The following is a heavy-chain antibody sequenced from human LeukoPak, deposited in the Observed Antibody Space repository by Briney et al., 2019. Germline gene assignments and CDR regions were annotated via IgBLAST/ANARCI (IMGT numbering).Heavy chain of an antibody. CDR2: IKQDGSEK. J-gene: IGHJ4*02. V-gene: IGHV3-7*03. CDR3: AKILVWELPNFDY. D-gene: IGHD1-26*01. Sequence: GGSLRLSCAASGFTFSSYWMSWVRQAPGKGLEWVANIKQDGSEKYYVDSVKGRFTISRDNSKNTLYLQMNSLRAEDTAVYYCAKILVWELPNFDYWGQGTLVTVSS. CDR1: GFTFSSYW.